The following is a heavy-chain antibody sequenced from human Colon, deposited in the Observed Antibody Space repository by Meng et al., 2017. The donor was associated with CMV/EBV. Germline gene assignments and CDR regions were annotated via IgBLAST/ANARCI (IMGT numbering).Heavy chain of an antibody. CDR1: GFSLNTYEVG. CDR2: IYWDDDK. CDR3: AHKSLPAAFFDY. V-gene: IGHV2-5*02. Sequence: QIPLKESGPTLVKPPQTLTLTCTFSGFSLNTYEVGVSWFRQPPGKAPEWLALIYWDDDKRYRSSLGNRLTLTHDASKNQVVLTMTDMDPVDTATYYCAHKSLPAAFFDYWSQGTLVTVSS. D-gene: IGHD2-2*01. J-gene: IGHJ4*02.